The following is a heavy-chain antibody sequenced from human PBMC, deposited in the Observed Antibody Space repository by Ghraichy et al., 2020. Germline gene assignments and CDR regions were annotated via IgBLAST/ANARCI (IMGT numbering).Heavy chain of an antibody. CDR2: ISGSGGST. V-gene: IGHV3-23*01. CDR1: GFTFSSYA. CDR3: AKFSFSGSYYSEYFQH. D-gene: IGHD1-26*01. J-gene: IGHJ1*01. Sequence: GGSLRLSCAASGFTFSSYAMSWVRQAPGKGLEWVSAISGSGGSTYYADSVKGRFTISRDNSKNTLYLQMNSLRAEDTAVYYCAKFSFSGSYYSEYFQHWGQGTLVTVSS.